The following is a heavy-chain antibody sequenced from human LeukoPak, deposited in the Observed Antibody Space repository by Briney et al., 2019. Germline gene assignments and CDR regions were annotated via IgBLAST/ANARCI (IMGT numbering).Heavy chain of an antibody. J-gene: IGHJ6*03. Sequence: KTSETLSLTCTVSGGSISSSSYYWGWIRQPPGKGLEWIGSIYYSGSTYYNPSLKSRVTISVDTSKNQFSLKLSSVTAADTAVYYCARLRGYCSGGSCYSEFYYYYYMDVWGKGTTVTISS. CDR2: IYYSGST. CDR3: ARLRGYCSGGSCYSEFYYYYYMDV. V-gene: IGHV4-39*01. CDR1: GGSISSSSYY. D-gene: IGHD2-15*01.